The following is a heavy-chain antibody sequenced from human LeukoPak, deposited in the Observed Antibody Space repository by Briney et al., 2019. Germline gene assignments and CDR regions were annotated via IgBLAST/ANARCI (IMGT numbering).Heavy chain of an antibody. V-gene: IGHV3-21*01. J-gene: IGHJ2*01. CDR2: ISGSSSYI. Sequence: PGGSLRLSCAASGFTFSSYSMNWVRQAPGKGLEWVSSISGSSSYIYYADSVKGRFTISRDNAKNSLYLQMNSLRAEDTAVYYCASAVTHADWYFDLWGRGTLVTVSS. D-gene: IGHD4-17*01. CDR1: GFTFSSYS. CDR3: ASAVTHADWYFDL.